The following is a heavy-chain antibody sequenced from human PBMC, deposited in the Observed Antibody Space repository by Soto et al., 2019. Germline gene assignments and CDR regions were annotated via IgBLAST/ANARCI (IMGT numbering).Heavy chain of an antibody. V-gene: IGHV1-18*01. Sequence: SVKVSCKTSSYTFCNYGITWVRQAPGQPLEWLGWISLYSDGTNYAQKFQGRVSMTTDTSTTTAYMELRSLRSDDTAVYYCARVVPGAEAWFGPWGQGTLVTVSS. D-gene: IGHD2-2*01. CDR2: ISLYSDGT. CDR3: ARVVPGAEAWFGP. CDR1: SYTFCNYG. J-gene: IGHJ5*02.